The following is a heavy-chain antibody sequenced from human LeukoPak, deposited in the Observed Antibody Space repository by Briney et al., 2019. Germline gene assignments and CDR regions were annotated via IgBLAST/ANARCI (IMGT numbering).Heavy chain of an antibody. V-gene: IGHV1-2*02. J-gene: IGHJ3*02. Sequence: GASVKVPCTASGYTFTGYYMHWVRQAPGQGLEWMGWINPNSGGTNYAQKFQGRVTMTRDTSISTAYMELSRLRSDDTAVYYCARSAVAGTSDAFDIWGQGTMVTVSS. CDR3: ARSAVAGTSDAFDI. CDR2: INPNSGGT. D-gene: IGHD6-19*01. CDR1: GYTFTGYY.